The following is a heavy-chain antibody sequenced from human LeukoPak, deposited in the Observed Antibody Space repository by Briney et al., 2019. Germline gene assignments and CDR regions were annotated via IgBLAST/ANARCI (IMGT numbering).Heavy chain of an antibody. J-gene: IGHJ6*03. CDR1: GFTFDDYA. Sequence: GGSLRLSCAASGFTFDDYAMHWVRQAPGKGLEWVSGISWNSGSIGYADSVKGRFTISRDNAKNSLYLQMNSLRAEDTALYYCAKDLIAVAGNSYYYMDVWGKGTTVTISS. CDR3: AKDLIAVAGNSYYYMDV. D-gene: IGHD6-19*01. V-gene: IGHV3-9*01. CDR2: ISWNSGSI.